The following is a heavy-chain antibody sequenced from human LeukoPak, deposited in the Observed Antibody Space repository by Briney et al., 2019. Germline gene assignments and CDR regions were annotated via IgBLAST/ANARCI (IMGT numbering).Heavy chain of an antibody. CDR2: INQDGSEK. CDR3: ATAKSPHSSSWYPFFDY. D-gene: IGHD6-13*01. J-gene: IGHJ4*02. CDR1: GFTFSSYW. V-gene: IGHV3-7*01. Sequence: GGSLRLSCVASGFTFSSYWMSWVRQAPGKGLEWVANINQDGSEKYYVDSMGGRFTISRDNAQNSLYLQMSSLRADDTAVYYCATAKSPHSSSWYPFFDYWGQGTLVTVSS.